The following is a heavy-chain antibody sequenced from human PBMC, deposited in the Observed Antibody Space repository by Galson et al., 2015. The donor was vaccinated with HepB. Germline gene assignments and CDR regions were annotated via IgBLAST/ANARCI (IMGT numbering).Heavy chain of an antibody. D-gene: IGHD5-24*01. Sequence: SLRLSCAASGFTFSSYAMHWVRQAPGKGLEWVAIISYDDSNKYYADSVKGRFTISRDNSQSTLFLQMNSLRAEDTAVYYCARDPDGYNYYFDYWGQGTLVTVSS. CDR1: GFTFSSYA. CDR3: ARDPDGYNYYFDY. J-gene: IGHJ4*02. CDR2: ISYDDSNK. V-gene: IGHV3-30*04.